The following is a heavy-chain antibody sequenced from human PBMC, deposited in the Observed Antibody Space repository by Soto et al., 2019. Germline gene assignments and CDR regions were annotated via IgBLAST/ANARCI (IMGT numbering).Heavy chain of an antibody. CDR1: GGTFSSYA. CDR2: IIPIFGTA. Sequence: QVQLVQSGAEVKKPGSSVKVSCKASGGTFSSYAISWVRQAPGQGLEWMGGIIPIFGTANYAQKFQGRVTITADKSTSTAYMELSSLRSEDTAVYYCAREEGIAVAGTSYYYYYGMDVWGQGTTVTVSS. J-gene: IGHJ6*02. D-gene: IGHD6-19*01. V-gene: IGHV1-69*06. CDR3: AREEGIAVAGTSYYYYYGMDV.